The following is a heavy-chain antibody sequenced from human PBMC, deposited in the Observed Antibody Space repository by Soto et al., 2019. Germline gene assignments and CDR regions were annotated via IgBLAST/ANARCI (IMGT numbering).Heavy chain of an antibody. V-gene: IGHV1-18*01. J-gene: IGHJ4*02. D-gene: IGHD3-10*01. Sequence: QVQLVQSGAEVKKPGASVKVSCKASGYTFTSYGISWGRQAPGQGLEWMGGISEYNGNTNYAQNLQGTATMTTATPTSTAYMELRSLRSDDTAVYYCASDRSYSSDYWGQGTLVTVSS. CDR3: ASDRSYSSDY. CDR1: GYTFTSYG. CDR2: ISEYNGNT.